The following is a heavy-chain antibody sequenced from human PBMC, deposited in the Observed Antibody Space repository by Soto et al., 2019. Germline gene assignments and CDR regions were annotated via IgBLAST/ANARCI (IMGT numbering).Heavy chain of an antibody. J-gene: IGHJ6*02. CDR3: ARVTYYYDSSGYYHYYYGMDV. D-gene: IGHD3-22*01. CDR1: GYTFTGYY. CDR2: INPNSGGT. Sequence: ASVKVSCKASGYTFTGYYMHWVRQAPGQGLEWMGWINPNSGGTNYAQKFQGRVTMTRDTSISTAHMELSRLRSDDTAVYYCARVTYYYDSSGYYHYYYGMDVWGQGTTVTVSS. V-gene: IGHV1-2*02.